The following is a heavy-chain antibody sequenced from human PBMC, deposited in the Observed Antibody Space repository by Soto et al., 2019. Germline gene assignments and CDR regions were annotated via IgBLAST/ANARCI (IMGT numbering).Heavy chain of an antibody. CDR2: IWFDGGKT. J-gene: IGHJ3*02. D-gene: IGHD1-26*01. CDR3: ARVYRGGSYLYGLDI. V-gene: IGHV3-33*01. Sequence: GGSLRLSCAASGFSFSSYVMHWVRQAPGRGLEWVAVIWFDGGKTHYADSVKGRFSISRDNSKNTVYLEMTSLRGDDTAVYFCARVYRGGSYLYGLDIWGQGTMVTVSS. CDR1: GFSFSSYV.